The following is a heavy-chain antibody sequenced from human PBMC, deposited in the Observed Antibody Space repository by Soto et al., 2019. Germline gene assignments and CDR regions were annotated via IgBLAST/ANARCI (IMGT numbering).Heavy chain of an antibody. CDR1: GGSISSYY. Sequence: SETLSLTCTVSGGSISSYYWSWIRQPPGKGLEWIGYIYYSGSTNYNPSLKSRVTISVDTSKNQFSLKLSSVTAADTAVYYCARSRVVVAATPIYYYYYMDVWGKGTTVTVSS. V-gene: IGHV4-59*01. CDR2: IYYSGST. CDR3: ARSRVVVAATPIYYYYYMDV. D-gene: IGHD2-15*01. J-gene: IGHJ6*03.